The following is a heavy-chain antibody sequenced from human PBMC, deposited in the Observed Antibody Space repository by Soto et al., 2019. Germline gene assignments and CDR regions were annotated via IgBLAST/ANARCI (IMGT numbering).Heavy chain of an antibody. J-gene: IGHJ4*02. D-gene: IGHD3-22*01. Sequence: QVQLVQSGAEVKKPGSSVKVSCKASGGTFSSYAISWVRQAPGQGLEWMGGIIPIFGTANYAQKFQGRVTITADESTSTADMELSSLRSEDTAVYYCAAQDSSGYYSHYFDYWGQGTLVTVSS. CDR1: GGTFSSYA. V-gene: IGHV1-69*12. CDR3: AAQDSSGYYSHYFDY. CDR2: IIPIFGTA.